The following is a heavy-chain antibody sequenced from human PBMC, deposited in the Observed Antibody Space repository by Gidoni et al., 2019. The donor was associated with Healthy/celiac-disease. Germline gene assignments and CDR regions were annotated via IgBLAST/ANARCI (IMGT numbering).Heavy chain of an antibody. CDR1: GGTFSSYT. Sequence: QVQLGQSGAEVQKPGSSVQVSCKAAGGTFSSYTIRWVRQAPCQGLEWMGRIIPILGIANYAQKFQGRVTITADKSTSTAYMELSSLRSEDTAVYYCARVPSRDGDKDRRAFDIWGQGTMVTVSS. D-gene: IGHD2-2*01. CDR2: IIPILGIA. V-gene: IGHV1-69*02. CDR3: ARVPSRDGDKDRRAFDI. J-gene: IGHJ3*02.